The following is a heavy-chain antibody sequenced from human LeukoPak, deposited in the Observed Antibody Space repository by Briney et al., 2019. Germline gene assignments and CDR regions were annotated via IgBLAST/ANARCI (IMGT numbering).Heavy chain of an antibody. CDR3: ARNPFGYESLYYFDY. V-gene: IGHV1-2*04. D-gene: IGHD2-2*01. J-gene: IGHJ4*02. CDR2: INPNSGGT. Sequence: ASVKVSYKASGYTFTGYYMHWVRQAPGQGLEWMGWINPNSGGTNYAQKFQGWVTMTRDTSTSAAYMDLRSLRSDDTAVYYCARNPFGYESLYYFDYWGQGTLVTVSS. CDR1: GYTFTGYY.